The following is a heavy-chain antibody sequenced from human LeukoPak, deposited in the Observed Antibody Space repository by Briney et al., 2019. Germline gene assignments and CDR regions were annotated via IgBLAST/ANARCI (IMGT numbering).Heavy chain of an antibody. CDR3: VTDRQPAAFFDF. CDR1: GFTFTNAW. D-gene: IGHD2-2*01. CDR2: IKSQTDGGTA. J-gene: IGHJ4*02. Sequence: PGGSLRLSCATSGFTFTNAWMSWVRQAPGKGLEWVGRIKSQTDGGTADYATPVKGRFTISRDDSKNTLYLQLDSLKTEDTAVYYCVTDRQPAAFFDFWGQGTLVTVSS. V-gene: IGHV3-15*01.